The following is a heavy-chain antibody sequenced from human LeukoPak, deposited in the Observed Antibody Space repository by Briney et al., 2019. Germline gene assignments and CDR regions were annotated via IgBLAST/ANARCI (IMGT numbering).Heavy chain of an antibody. D-gene: IGHD3-22*01. CDR1: GGSISSGSYY. CDR2: IYTSGST. V-gene: IGHV4-61*02. Sequence: SETLSLTCTVSGGSISSGSYYWSWIRQPAGKGLEWIGRIYTSGSTNYNPSLKSRVTISVDTSKNQFSLKLRSVTAADTAVYYCARGTMTDAFDIWGQGTMVTVPS. CDR3: ARGTMTDAFDI. J-gene: IGHJ3*02.